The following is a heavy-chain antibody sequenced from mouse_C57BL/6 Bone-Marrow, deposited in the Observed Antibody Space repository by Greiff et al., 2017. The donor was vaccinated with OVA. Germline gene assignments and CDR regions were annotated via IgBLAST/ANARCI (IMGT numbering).Heavy chain of an antibody. V-gene: IGHV1-85*01. J-gene: IGHJ2*01. CDR1: GYTFTSYD. Sequence: VQLQQSGPELVKPGASVTLSCKASGYTFTSYDIHWVKQRPGQGLEWIGWIYPRDGSTKYNEKFKGKATLTVDTSSSTADMELHSLTAEDSAVYFCAREGGGAIDYWGQGTTLTVSS. CDR3: AREGGGAIDY. CDR2: IYPRDGST.